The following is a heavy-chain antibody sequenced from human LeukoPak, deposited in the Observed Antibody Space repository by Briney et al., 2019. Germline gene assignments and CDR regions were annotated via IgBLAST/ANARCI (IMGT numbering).Heavy chain of an antibody. Sequence: GGSLRLSCTASGFSFNNAWMSWVRQAPGKGLEWVGRITTTIDGGTTDYAAPVKGRFAISRDDSEDMVFLQMNSLKIEDTAVYYCTIDYHYAWGGLRLGYWGQGTLVTVSS. D-gene: IGHD3-16*01. CDR3: TIDYHYAWGGLRLGY. CDR1: GFSFNNAW. CDR2: ITTTIDGGTT. V-gene: IGHV3-15*01. J-gene: IGHJ4*02.